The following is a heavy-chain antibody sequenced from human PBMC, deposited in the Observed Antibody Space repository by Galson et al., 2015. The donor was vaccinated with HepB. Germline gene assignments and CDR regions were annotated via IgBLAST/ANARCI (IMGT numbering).Heavy chain of an antibody. D-gene: IGHD3-10*01. J-gene: IGHJ4*02. CDR2: ISVRAGYT. CDR1: GFTFSSYA. V-gene: IGHV3-23*01. CDR3: AKEPRGHQDLDY. Sequence: SLRLSRAASGFTFSSYAMNWVRQAPGQGLEWVSSISVRAGYTFYADSVKGRFTISRDNSKNTLYLQMNSLRAEDTAVYYCAKEPRGHQDLDYWGQGTLVTVSS.